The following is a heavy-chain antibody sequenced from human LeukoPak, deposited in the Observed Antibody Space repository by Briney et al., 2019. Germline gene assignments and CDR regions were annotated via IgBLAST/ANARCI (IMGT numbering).Heavy chain of an antibody. J-gene: IGHJ4*02. CDR2: IIPIFGTA. CDR3: ASWAGTGYDY. V-gene: IGHV1-69*05. D-gene: IGHD7-27*01. CDR1: GGTFSSYA. Sequence: EASVKVSCKASGGTFSSYAISWVRQAPGQGLEWMGGIIPIFGTANYAQKFQGRVTITTDESTSTAYMELSSLRSEDTAVYYCASWAGTGYDYWGQGTLVTVSS.